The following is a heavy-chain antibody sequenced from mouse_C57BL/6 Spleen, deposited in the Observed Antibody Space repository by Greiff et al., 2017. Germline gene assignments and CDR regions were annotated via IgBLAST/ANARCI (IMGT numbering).Heavy chain of an antibody. J-gene: IGHJ1*03. V-gene: IGHV3-6*01. CDR2: ISYDGSN. CDR1: GYSITSGYY. Sequence: VQLKESGPGLVKPSQSLSLTCSVTGYSITSGYYWNWIRQFPGNKLEWMGYISYDGSNNYNPSLKNRISITRDTSKNQFFLKLNSVTTEDTATYYCARDQYGSTYWYFEVWGTGTTVTVSS. D-gene: IGHD1-1*01. CDR3: ARDQYGSTYWYFEV.